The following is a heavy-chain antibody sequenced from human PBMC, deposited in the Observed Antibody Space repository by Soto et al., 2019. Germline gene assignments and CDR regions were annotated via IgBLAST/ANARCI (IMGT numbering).Heavy chain of an antibody. CDR1: FITSGYY. Sequence: KTSETLSLTCTVYFITSGYYWGWIRQPPGKGLGWIVSIYHSGSTYYNPSLKGRVTISINTSKSQFSLNLSSVTAADTAVYYCARTGTYDAFWSGDSWGQGTLVTVSS. CDR2: IYHSGST. CDR3: ARTGTYDAFWSGDS. D-gene: IGHD3-3*01. J-gene: IGHJ5*01. V-gene: IGHV4-38-2*02.